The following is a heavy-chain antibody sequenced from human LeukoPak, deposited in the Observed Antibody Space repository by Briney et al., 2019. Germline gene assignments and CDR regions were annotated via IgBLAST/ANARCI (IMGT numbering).Heavy chain of an antibody. Sequence: ASVKVSCKASGYTFTGYYMHWVRQAPGQGLEWMGWINPNSGGTNYAQKFQGRVTMTRDTSISTAYMELSRLRSDDTAVYYCASSITTVRGVIMGDYYYYMDVWGKGTTVTVSS. D-gene: IGHD3-10*01. J-gene: IGHJ6*03. V-gene: IGHV1-2*02. CDR3: ASSITTVRGVIMGDYYYYMDV. CDR1: GYTFTGYY. CDR2: INPNSGGT.